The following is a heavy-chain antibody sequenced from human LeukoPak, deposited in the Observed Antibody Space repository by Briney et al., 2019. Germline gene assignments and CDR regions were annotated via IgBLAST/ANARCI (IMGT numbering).Heavy chain of an antibody. CDR2: INPNSGGT. Sequence: ASVKVSCKASGHTFTGYYMHWVRQAPGQGLEWMGWINPNSGGTNYAQKFQGRVTMTRDTSISTAYMELSRLRSDDTAVYYCARDHGENSIAAAPKPNYYYYMDVWGKGTTVTVSS. CDR1: GHTFTGYY. V-gene: IGHV1-2*02. CDR3: ARDHGENSIAAAPKPNYYYYMDV. J-gene: IGHJ6*03. D-gene: IGHD6-13*01.